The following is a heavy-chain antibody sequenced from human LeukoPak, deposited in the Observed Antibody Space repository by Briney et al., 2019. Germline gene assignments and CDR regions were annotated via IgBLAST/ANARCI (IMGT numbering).Heavy chain of an antibody. D-gene: IGHD3-9*01. CDR3: AAGYFDWLLSHTYYFDY. J-gene: IGHJ4*02. CDR2: IYYSGST. V-gene: IGHV4-39*01. Sequence: PSETLSLTCTVSGGSISSSSYYWGWIRQPPGKGLEWIGSIYYSGSTYYNPSLKGRVTISVDTSKNQFSLKLSSVTAADTAVYYCAAGYFDWLLSHTYYFDYWGQGTLVTVSS. CDR1: GGSISSSSYY.